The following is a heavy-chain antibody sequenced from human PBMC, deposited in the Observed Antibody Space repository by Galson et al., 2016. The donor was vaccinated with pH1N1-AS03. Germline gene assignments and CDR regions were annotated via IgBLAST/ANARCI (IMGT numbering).Heavy chain of an antibody. CDR3: ARPTAGLYSTYYGWDV. CDR1: GFTFSTYS. Sequence: SLRLSCAASGFTFSTYSVSWVRQAPGKGLEWVSSISSSGDDIYYADSVKGRFTISRDNAKNSLYLQTNSLRVEDTALYYCARPTAGLYSTYYGWDVWGQGTTVTVSS. J-gene: IGHJ6*02. CDR2: ISSSGDDI. V-gene: IGHV3-21*06. D-gene: IGHD6-13*01.